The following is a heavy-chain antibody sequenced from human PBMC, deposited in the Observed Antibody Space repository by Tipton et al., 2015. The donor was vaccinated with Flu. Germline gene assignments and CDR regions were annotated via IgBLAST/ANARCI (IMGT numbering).Heavy chain of an antibody. CDR3: ARGGAGSRGFDY. CDR2: IYHSGST. CDR1: GGSISSGGYS. D-gene: IGHD3-10*01. V-gene: IGHV4-30-2*01. Sequence: TLSLTCAVSGGSISSGGYSWSWIRQPPGKGLEWIGYIYHSGSTYYNPSLKSRVTISVDRSKNQFSLKLSSVTAAVTAVYYCARGGAGSRGFDYWGQGTLVTVSS. J-gene: IGHJ4*02.